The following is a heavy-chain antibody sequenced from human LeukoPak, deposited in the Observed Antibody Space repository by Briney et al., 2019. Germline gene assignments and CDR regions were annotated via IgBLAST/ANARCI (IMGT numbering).Heavy chain of an antibody. CDR1: GGSISSSSYY. Sequence: SETLSLTCTVSGGSISSSSYYWGWIRQPPGKGLEWIGSIYYSGSTYYNPSLKSRVTISVDTSKNQFSLKLSSVTAADTAVYYCAIVVGYSYGRFNWYFDLWGRGTLVTVSS. CDR2: IYYSGST. CDR3: AIVVGYSYGRFNWYFDL. V-gene: IGHV4-39*01. D-gene: IGHD5-18*01. J-gene: IGHJ2*01.